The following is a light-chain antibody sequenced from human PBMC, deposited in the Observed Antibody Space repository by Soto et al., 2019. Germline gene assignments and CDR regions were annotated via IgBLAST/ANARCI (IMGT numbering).Light chain of an antibody. J-gene: IGKJ1*01. CDR3: QHYHRNMWS. V-gene: IGKV1-5*01. CDR2: GAS. Sequence: DIQMTQSPSTLSASVGGRVTITCRASQSVGTWAAWYQQKPGKAPKLLIFGASNLESGVPSRFSGSGSGTEFTLTIATLQPDDFATYFCQHYHRNMWSFGPGTKVDI. CDR1: QSVGTW.